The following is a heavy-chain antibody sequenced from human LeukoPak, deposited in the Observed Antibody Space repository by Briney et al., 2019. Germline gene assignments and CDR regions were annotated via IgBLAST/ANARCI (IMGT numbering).Heavy chain of an antibody. V-gene: IGHV4-39*07. CDR3: ARGEVRATTEYFQH. CDR2: INHSGST. CDR1: GGSISSSSYY. D-gene: IGHD1-26*01. J-gene: IGHJ1*01. Sequence: SETLSLTCTVSGGSISSSSYYWSWIRQPPGKGLEWIGEINHSGSTNYNPSLKSRVTISVDTSKNQFSLKLSSVTAADTAVYYCARGEVRATTEYFQHWGQGTLVTVSS.